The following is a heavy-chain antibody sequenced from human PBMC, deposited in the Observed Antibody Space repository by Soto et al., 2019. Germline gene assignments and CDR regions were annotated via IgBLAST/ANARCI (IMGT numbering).Heavy chain of an antibody. D-gene: IGHD5-18*01. J-gene: IGHJ6*02. Sequence: TANYAQKFQGRVTITADESTSTAYMELSSLRSEDTAVYYCARVPVPGYSYGYELNYYYGMDVWGQGTTVTVSS. CDR3: ARVPVPGYSYGYELNYYYGMDV. V-gene: IGHV1-69*01. CDR2: TA.